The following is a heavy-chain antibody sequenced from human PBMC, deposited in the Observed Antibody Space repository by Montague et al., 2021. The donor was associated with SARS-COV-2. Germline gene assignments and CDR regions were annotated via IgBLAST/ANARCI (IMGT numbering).Heavy chain of an antibody. CDR2: INHSGSS. J-gene: IGHJ3*01. V-gene: IGHV4-34*01. CDR3: ARAQVTIFGVLIMLPAAGAVDV. Sequence: SETLSLTCAGYGGSSTGYNRTQIRKPPGKGLEWIAEINHSGSSNYKPSLESRVNMSVDTSKNQFSLRLNSVSAADTAVYYCARAQVTIFGVLIMLPAAGAVDVWGQGTTVTVSS. D-gene: IGHD3-3*01. CDR1: GGSSTGYN.